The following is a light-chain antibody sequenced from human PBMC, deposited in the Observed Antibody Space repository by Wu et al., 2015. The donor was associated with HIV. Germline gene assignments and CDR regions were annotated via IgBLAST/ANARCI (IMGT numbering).Light chain of an antibody. Sequence: DIQLTQSPAFLSASVGDRVNITCRASQAIGNFLAWYQLKPGRAPTLLIYTPSTVRNGVPSRFSGSVSGTEFTLTISGLQPEDVAVYFCQQFRSFPHNFGPGTTLELK. V-gene: IGKV1-9*01. J-gene: IGKJ2*01. CDR1: QAIGNF. CDR2: TPS. CDR3: QQFRSFPHN.